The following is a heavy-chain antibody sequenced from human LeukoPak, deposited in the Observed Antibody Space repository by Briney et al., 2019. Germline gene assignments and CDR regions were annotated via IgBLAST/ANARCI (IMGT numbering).Heavy chain of an antibody. V-gene: IGHV3-30*02. CDR2: MHYDASIE. Sequence: PGGSLRLSCVASGFTFSSYGMHWVRQAPGKGLEWVTFMHYDASIEYYTDSVKGRFTISRDNSRNTVYLQMNSLRIEDTAVYYCVKDGRLQFGDDTWGQGIPVAVSS. J-gene: IGHJ5*02. CDR1: GFTFSSYG. CDR3: VKDGRLQFGDDT. D-gene: IGHD3-10*01.